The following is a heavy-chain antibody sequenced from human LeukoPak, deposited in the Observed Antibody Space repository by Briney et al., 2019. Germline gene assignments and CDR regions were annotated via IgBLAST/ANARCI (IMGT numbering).Heavy chain of an antibody. CDR2: TGTDGSST. CDR3: ARDRYCSSASCYGGDY. Sequence: PGGSLRLSCVASGFTFSSYWMHWVRQAPGKGLVWVSRTGTDGSSTSYADSVKGRFTISRDNAKNTLYLQMSSLRAEDTAVYYCARDRYCSSASCYGGDYWGQGTLVTVSS. V-gene: IGHV3-74*01. D-gene: IGHD2-2*01. CDR1: GFTFSSYW. J-gene: IGHJ4*02.